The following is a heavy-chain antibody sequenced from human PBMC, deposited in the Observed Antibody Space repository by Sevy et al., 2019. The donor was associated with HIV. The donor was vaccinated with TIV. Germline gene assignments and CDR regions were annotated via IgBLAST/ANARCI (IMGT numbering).Heavy chain of an antibody. CDR3: ARSPPVVVVPGAPSWFDP. CDR2: INESGIT. J-gene: IGHJ5*02. Sequence: SETLSLTCAVHDGSFSGYYWNWIRQLPGKGLEWIVEINESGITNYNPSLKSRVTISVDTSKKEFSLKLNSVTAADTAVYFCARSPPVVVVPGAPSWFDPWGQGTLVTVSS. CDR1: DGSFSGYY. D-gene: IGHD2-2*01. V-gene: IGHV4-34*01.